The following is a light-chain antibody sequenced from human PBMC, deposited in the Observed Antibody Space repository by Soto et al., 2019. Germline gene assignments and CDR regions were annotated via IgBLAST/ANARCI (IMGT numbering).Light chain of an antibody. V-gene: IGKV3-20*01. CDR3: QQYGDSPLT. CDR2: GAS. CDR1: QSVSSSY. Sequence: EIVLTQSPGTLSLSPGEGATLSFSASQSVSSSYLAWYQQKPGQAPRLLIYGASSRATGIPDRFSGSGSGTDFTLTISRLEPEDFAVYHCQQYGDSPLTFGGGTKVDIK. J-gene: IGKJ4*01.